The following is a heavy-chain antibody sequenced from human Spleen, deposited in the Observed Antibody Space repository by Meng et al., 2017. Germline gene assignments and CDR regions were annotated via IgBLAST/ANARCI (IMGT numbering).Heavy chain of an antibody. D-gene: IGHD6-13*01. CDR3: ARLYSSSWAHYYFDY. V-gene: IGHV4-59*08. J-gene: IGHJ4*02. CDR1: GGSISSYY. Sequence: SETLSLTCTVSGGSISSYYWSWIRQPPGKGLEWIGYIYYSGSTNYNPSLKSRVTISVDTSKNQFSLKLSSVTAADTAVYYCARLYSSSWAHYYFDYWGQGTLVTVSS. CDR2: IYYSGST.